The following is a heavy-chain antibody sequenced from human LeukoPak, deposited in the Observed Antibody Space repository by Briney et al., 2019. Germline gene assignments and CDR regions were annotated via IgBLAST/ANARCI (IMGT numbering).Heavy chain of an antibody. Sequence: GGSLRLSCAASGFTFSSYSMNWVRQAPGKGLEWVSSISPSSTYIYYADSMKGRFTISRDNAKNSLYLQMNSLRAEDTAVYYCARDSVWRGPPIAVAGTDFWGRGTPVTVSS. CDR1: GFTFSSYS. V-gene: IGHV3-21*01. D-gene: IGHD6-19*01. CDR2: ISPSSTYI. J-gene: IGHJ4*02. CDR3: ARDSVWRGPPIAVAGTDF.